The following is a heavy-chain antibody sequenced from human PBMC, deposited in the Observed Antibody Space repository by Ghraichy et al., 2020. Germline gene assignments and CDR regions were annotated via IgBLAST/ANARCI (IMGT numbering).Heavy chain of an antibody. CDR1: GGSFSGYY. CDR2: INHSGST. Sequence: SETLSLTCAVYGGSFSGYYWSWIRQPPGKGLEWIGEINHSGSTNYNPSLKSRVTISVDTSKNQFSLKLSSVTAADTAVYYCARGLGRGLYYYGMDVWGQGTTVTVSS. J-gene: IGHJ6*02. D-gene: IGHD3-10*01. V-gene: IGHV4-34*01. CDR3: ARGLGRGLYYYGMDV.